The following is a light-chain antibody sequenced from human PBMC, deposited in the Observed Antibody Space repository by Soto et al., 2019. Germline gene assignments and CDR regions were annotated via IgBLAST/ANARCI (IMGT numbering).Light chain of an antibody. V-gene: IGKV3-15*01. CDR2: DIS. Sequence: ETVMTQSPAILSVSPGERATLSCRASHSVGSTLAWYQQKPGQALRLLMYDISTRASGVPARFSGSGSGTEFTLTISSLQSDDFAVYYCQHYNNWPPWAFGQGTKVEIK. CDR3: QHYNNWPPWA. J-gene: IGKJ1*01. CDR1: HSVGST.